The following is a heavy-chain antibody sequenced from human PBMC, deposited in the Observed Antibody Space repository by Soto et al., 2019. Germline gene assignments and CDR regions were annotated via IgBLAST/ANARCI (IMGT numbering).Heavy chain of an antibody. CDR2: IYYSGSA. D-gene: IGHD4-17*01. V-gene: IGHV4-59*01. Sequence: PSETLSLTCTVSGGSINSDYWSWIRQPPGKGLEWIGGIYYSGSANYNPSLKSRVTISVDTSKNHFSLKLSSVTAADTAVYYCARLTTSDWFDPWGQGTLVTVSS. CDR3: ARLTTSDWFDP. CDR1: GGSINSDY. J-gene: IGHJ5*02.